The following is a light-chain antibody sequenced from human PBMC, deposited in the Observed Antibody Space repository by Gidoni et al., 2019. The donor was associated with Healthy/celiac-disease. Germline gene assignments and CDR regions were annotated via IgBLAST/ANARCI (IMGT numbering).Light chain of an antibody. CDR2: AAS. Sequence: DIQLNQSPSSLSASVGGRVTITCRASQSISRYLNWYQQKPGKAPKLLIYAASSLHSGVPSRFSSSGAGTDFTLTISSLQPEDFATYYCQQSYSTPQTFGQGTKVEIK. J-gene: IGKJ1*01. CDR3: QQSYSTPQT. CDR1: QSISRY. V-gene: IGKV1-39*01.